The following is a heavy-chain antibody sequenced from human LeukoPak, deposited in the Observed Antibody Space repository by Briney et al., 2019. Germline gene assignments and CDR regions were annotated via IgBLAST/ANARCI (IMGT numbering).Heavy chain of an antibody. CDR2: ISGGGAGT. D-gene: IGHD6-19*01. J-gene: IGHJ4*02. Sequence: GGSLRLSCAASGLSFSFYAMSWVRQAPGKGLEWVSSISGGGAGTYYADSVKGRFTISRDNSKNTLYLQMDSLRAEDTAVYYCARRRSSGRIDYWGQGTLVTVSS. CDR1: GLSFSFYA. CDR3: ARRRSSGRIDY. V-gene: IGHV3-23*01.